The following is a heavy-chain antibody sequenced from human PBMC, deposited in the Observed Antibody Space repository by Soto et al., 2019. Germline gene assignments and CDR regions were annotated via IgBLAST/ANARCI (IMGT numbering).Heavy chain of an antibody. CDR3: ARALTTDY. J-gene: IGHJ4*02. V-gene: IGHV1-2*02. CDR1: GYTLTGYY. CDR2: INPNSGDT. Sequence: ASVKVSCKASGYTLTGYYMHWVRQAPGQGLEWMGWINPNSGDTNYAQKFQGRVTMTRDTSISTAYMELSRLRSDDTAVYYCARALTTDYWGQGTLVTVSS. D-gene: IGHD2-2*01.